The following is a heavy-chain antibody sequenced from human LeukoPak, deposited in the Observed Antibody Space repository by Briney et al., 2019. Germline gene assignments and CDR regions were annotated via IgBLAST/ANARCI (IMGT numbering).Heavy chain of an antibody. D-gene: IGHD3-10*01. CDR3: AKHYYGSGSQKYYFDY. J-gene: IGHJ4*02. CDR1: GFIFSDYG. V-gene: IGHV3-30*02. Sequence: GGSLRLSCAASGFIFSDYGMHWVRQAPGKGLEWVTMARNDGGDKYYADSVRGRFTISRDNSKNTLYLQMNSLRPEDTAVYYCAKHYYGSGSQKYYFDYWGQGTLVTVSS. CDR2: ARNDGGDK.